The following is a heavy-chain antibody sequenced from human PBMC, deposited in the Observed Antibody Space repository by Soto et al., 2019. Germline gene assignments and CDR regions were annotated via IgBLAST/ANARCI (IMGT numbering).Heavy chain of an antibody. V-gene: IGHV3-74*01. J-gene: IGHJ4*02. D-gene: IGHD1-7*01. Sequence: PGGSLRLSCAASGFTFSNYWMHWVRQAPGKGLVWVSRINSDGSSASYADSVKGRFTTSRDNAKNTLYLQMNSLRAEDTAVYYCARDTLELLYYFDYWGQGTLVTSPQ. CDR1: GFTFSNYW. CDR2: INSDGSSA. CDR3: ARDTLELLYYFDY.